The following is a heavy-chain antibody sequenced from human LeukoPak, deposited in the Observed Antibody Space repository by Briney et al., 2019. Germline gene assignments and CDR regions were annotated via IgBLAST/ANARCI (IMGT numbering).Heavy chain of an antibody. J-gene: IGHJ5*02. CDR2: IKGDGSST. CDR3: ARDQLSYCDGDCP. Sequence: GGSLRLSCAASGFTFTTYWMHWVRQVPGKGLVWVARIKGDGSSTRHADSMKGRFTISRDNAKNTLYLQMNSLRDEDTAVYYCARDQLSYCDGDCPWGQGTLVTVSS. CDR1: GFTFTTYW. D-gene: IGHD2-21*02. V-gene: IGHV3-74*01.